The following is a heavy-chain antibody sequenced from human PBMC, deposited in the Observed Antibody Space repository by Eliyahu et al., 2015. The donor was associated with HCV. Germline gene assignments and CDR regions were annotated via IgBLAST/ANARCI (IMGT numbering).Heavy chain of an antibody. V-gene: IGHV5-10-1*03. D-gene: IGHD5-18*01. Sequence: EVQLVQSGAEVKKPGESLRISCKGSGYSFTSYWISWVRQMPGKGLEWMGRIDPSDSYTNYSPSFQGHVTISADKSISTAYLQWSSLKASDTAMYYCARLGGMVTGGYYYYYGMDVWGQGTTVTVSS. J-gene: IGHJ6*02. CDR1: GYSFTSYW. CDR3: ARLGGMVTGGYYYYYGMDV. CDR2: IDPSDSYT.